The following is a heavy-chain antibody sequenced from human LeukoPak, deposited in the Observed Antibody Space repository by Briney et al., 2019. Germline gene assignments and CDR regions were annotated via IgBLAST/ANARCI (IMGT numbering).Heavy chain of an antibody. CDR3: ARNNTYYYDSSGLYDY. J-gene: IGHJ4*02. D-gene: IGHD3-22*01. Sequence: GESLKISCKGSGYSFTSYWIGWVRQMPGKGLEWMGIIYPGDSDTRYSPSLQGQVTISADKSISTAYLQWSSLKASDTAMYYCARNNTYYYDSSGLYDYWGQGTLVTVSS. CDR1: GYSFTSYW. CDR2: IYPGDSDT. V-gene: IGHV5-51*01.